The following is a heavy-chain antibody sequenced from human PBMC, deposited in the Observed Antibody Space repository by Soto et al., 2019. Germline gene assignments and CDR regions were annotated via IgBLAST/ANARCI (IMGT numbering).Heavy chain of an antibody. CDR1: GYTFTSYG. D-gene: IGHD2-2*01. V-gene: IGHV1-18*01. J-gene: IGHJ6*03. CDR2: ISAYNGNT. CDR3: ARVRYCSSTSCSRYYYYMDV. Sequence: QVQLVQSGAEVKKPGASVKVSCKASGYTFTSYGISWVRQAPGQGLEWMGWISAYNGNTNYAQKLPGRVTMTTDTSTSTAYMELRSLRSDDTAVYYCARVRYCSSTSCSRYYYYMDVWGKGTTVTVSS.